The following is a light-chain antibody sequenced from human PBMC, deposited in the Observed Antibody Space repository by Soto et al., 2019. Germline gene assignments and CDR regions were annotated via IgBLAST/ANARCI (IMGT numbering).Light chain of an antibody. CDR1: QRVSSSY. Sequence: EIVVTQSPSILSLSPGERATLCCKASQRVSSSYLAWYQQQPGQAPRLLIYGASSRANGIPDRFSGSGSGTDLTLNISRLEPEDFAGYYCQQYGSSPHTVGEGTKLEIK. V-gene: IGKV3-20*01. CDR3: QQYGSSPHT. J-gene: IGKJ2*01. CDR2: GAS.